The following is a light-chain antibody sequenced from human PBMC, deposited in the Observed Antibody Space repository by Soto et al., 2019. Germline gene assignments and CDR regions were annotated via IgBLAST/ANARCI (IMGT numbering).Light chain of an antibody. CDR2: EVR. CDR1: SSDVGGYDY. Sequence: QSALTQPASVAGSPGQSITISCTGTSSDVGGYDYISWYQQYPGKAPKLMIHEVRNRPSGVSNRFSGSKSGNTASLTISGLQAEDEADYHCSSYTSSSTYVFGTGTKVTVL. V-gene: IGLV2-14*01. CDR3: SSYTSSSTYV. J-gene: IGLJ1*01.